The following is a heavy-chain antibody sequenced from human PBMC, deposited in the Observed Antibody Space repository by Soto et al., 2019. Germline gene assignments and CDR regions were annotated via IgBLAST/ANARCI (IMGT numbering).Heavy chain of an antibody. CDR2: IYHSGST. J-gene: IGHJ4*02. D-gene: IGHD2-15*01. CDR3: ARGQVVAAQH. CDR1: GGTSVGRGGC. V-gene: IGHV4-30-2*01. Sequence: LGGTSVGRGGCCSLKKQPPGKGLEWIGYIYHSGSTYYNPSLKSRVTISVDRSKNQFSLKLSSVTAADTAVYYCARGQVVAAQHWGQGTLVTGSS.